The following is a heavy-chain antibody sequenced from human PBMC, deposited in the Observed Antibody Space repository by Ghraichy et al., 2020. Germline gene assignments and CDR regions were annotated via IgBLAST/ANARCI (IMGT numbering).Heavy chain of an antibody. Sequence: GGSLRLSCAASGFTFSSYSMSWVRQAPGKGLEWVANIKQDGSEKYYVDSVKGRFTISRDNAKNSLYLQMNSLRAEDTAVYYCARGTAWGDIVATYPYYYGMDVWGQGTTVTVSS. CDR1: GFTFSSYS. CDR3: ARGTAWGDIVATYPYYYGMDV. V-gene: IGHV3-7*01. J-gene: IGHJ6*02. CDR2: IKQDGSEK. D-gene: IGHD5-12*01.